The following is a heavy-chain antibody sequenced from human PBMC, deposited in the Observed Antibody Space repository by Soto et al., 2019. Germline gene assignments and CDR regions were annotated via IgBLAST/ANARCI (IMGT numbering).Heavy chain of an antibody. V-gene: IGHV4-59*01. Sequence: QVQLQESGPGLVKPSETLSLTCTVSGGSISSYYWSWIRQPPGKGLEWIGYIYYSGSTNYNPSLKRRVTTSLDTSKNQFSLKLSSVTAADTAVYYYARDLVAAARFDPWGQGTLVTVSS. J-gene: IGHJ5*02. CDR3: ARDLVAAARFDP. CDR1: GGSISSYY. D-gene: IGHD6-13*01. CDR2: IYYSGST.